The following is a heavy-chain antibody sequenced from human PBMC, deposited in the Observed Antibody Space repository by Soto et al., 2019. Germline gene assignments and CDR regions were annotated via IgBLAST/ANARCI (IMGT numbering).Heavy chain of an antibody. CDR1: GYHFNSYW. CDR3: ATRCCSSNDRSGHAFDI. V-gene: IGHV5-51*01. D-gene: IGHD2-2*01. Sequence: GESLKISCEGSGYHFNSYWIGWVRQMPGKGLEWMGIVWPHDSDTRYTPSFQGQVTISADKAINTAYLQWDSLKASDTAIYYCATRCCSSNDRSGHAFDIWGQGTMVTVSS. CDR2: VWPHDSDT. J-gene: IGHJ3*02.